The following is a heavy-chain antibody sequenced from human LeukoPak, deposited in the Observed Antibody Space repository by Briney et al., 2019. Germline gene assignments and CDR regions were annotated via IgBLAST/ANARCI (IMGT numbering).Heavy chain of an antibody. CDR1: GGSISSGDFY. V-gene: IGHV4-31*03. CDR2: IYYSGTT. CDR3: ARGVGATFSN. Sequence: SQTLSLTCTVSGGSISSGDFYWSWIRQHPGKGLEWIGYIYYSGTTCYSPSLKSRVTISLDTTKNQFSLKLSSVTAADTAVYYCARGVGATFSNWGQGTLVTVSS. J-gene: IGHJ1*01. D-gene: IGHD1-26*01.